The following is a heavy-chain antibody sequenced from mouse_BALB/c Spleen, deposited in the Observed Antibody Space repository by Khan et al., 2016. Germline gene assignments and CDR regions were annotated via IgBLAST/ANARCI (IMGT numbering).Heavy chain of an antibody. Sequence: QIQLVQSGPELKKPGETVKISCKASGYTFTDYSFHWVKQAPGKGLKWMGWINTETTEPTYADDFKGRFAFSLATSASTAYLQINNLKNEDTATEFCSIYYHGSRYCDVWGAGTTVTVSS. D-gene: IGHD1-1*01. CDR1: GYTFTDYS. CDR3: SIYYHGSRYCDV. J-gene: IGHJ1*01. CDR2: INTETTEP. V-gene: IGHV9-2-1*01.